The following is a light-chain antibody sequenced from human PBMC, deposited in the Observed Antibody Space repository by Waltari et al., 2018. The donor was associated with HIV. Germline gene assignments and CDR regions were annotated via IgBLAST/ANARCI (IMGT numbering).Light chain of an antibody. CDR1: NIGRQS. V-gene: IGLV3-21*01. J-gene: IGLJ2*01. CDR3: QVWDTNTDQYVI. CDR2: HDT. Sequence: SYVLTQSPSVSVAPGKTAWITCGGENIGRQSVNWYQQQPGQAPVMVIYHDTDRPSGIPDRFSGSNSEDTATLTIRRVEAGDEADYYCQVWDTNTDQYVIFGGGTNLAV.